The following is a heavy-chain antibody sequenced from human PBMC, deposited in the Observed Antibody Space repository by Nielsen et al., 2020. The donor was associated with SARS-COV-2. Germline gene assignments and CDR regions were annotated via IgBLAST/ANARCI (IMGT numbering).Heavy chain of an antibody. V-gene: IGHV1-46*01. CDR3: ARRPSSTYYYDSSRGPTYYYGMDV. J-gene: IGHJ6*02. D-gene: IGHD3-22*01. CDR2: INPSGGST. Sequence: ASVKVSCKASGYTFTSYYMHWVRQAPGQGLEWMGIINPSGGSTSYAQKFQGRVTMTRDTSTSTVYMELSSLRSEDTAVYYCARRPSSTYYYDSSRGPTYYYGMDVWGQGTTVTVSS. CDR1: GYTFTSYY.